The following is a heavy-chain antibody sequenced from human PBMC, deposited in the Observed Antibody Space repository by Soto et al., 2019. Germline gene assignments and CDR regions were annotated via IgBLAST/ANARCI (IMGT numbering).Heavy chain of an antibody. Sequence: ETLSLTCSASGGSITSSSHFWGWVRQPPGKGLEWIGTIYFTGNTYCTPSLKSRLTMSIDTSKNEFSLRLNSVTAADTAGYYCAGQTFTIAAASYGRSNWFDPWGPGTLVTVSS. J-gene: IGHJ5*02. CDR3: AGQTFTIAAASYGRSNWFDP. D-gene: IGHD6-25*01. CDR2: IYFTGNT. V-gene: IGHV4-39*01. CDR1: GGSITSSSHF.